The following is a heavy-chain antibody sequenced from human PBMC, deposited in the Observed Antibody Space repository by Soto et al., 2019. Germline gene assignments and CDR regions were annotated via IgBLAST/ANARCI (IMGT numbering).Heavy chain of an antibody. CDR2: ISSSSSYI. CDR3: ASPPLNYGDYYYYYMDV. CDR1: GFTFSSYS. Sequence: EVQLVESGGGLVKPGGSLRLSCAASGFTFSSYSMNWVRQAPGKGLEWVSSISSSSSYIYYADSVKGRFTISRDNAKNSLYLQMNSLRAEDTAVYYCASPPLNYGDYYYYYMDVWGKGTTVTVSS. D-gene: IGHD4-17*01. V-gene: IGHV3-21*01. J-gene: IGHJ6*03.